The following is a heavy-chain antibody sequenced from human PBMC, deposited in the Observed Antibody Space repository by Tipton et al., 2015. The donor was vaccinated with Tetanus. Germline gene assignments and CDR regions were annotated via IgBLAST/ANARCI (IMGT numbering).Heavy chain of an antibody. CDR3: ARDYGYSYPYGMDV. J-gene: IGHJ6*02. D-gene: IGHD5-18*01. V-gene: IGHV4-61*01. CDR2: IYYSGST. Sequence: TLSLTCTVSGGSVSSGSYYWSWIRQPPGKGLEWIGYIYYSGSTNYNPSLKSRVTISVDTSKNQSSLKLSSVTAADTAVYYCARDYGYSYPYGMDVWGQGTTVTVSS. CDR1: GGSVSSGSYY.